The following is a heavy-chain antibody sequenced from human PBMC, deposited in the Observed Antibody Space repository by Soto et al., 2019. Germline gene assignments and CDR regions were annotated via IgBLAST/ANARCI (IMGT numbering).Heavy chain of an antibody. CDR2: ISPQGGST. D-gene: IGHD2-21*01. CDR3: VNMMIARGAFDF. CDR1: GVAFSSYA. Sequence: GGSLRLSCSASGVAFSSYAMHWVRQTPGKGLEYVSAISPQGGSTYYADSVKGRFTISRDDSKNTVYLQMSSLGPDDTAVYYCVNMMIARGAFDFWGQGTLVTVSS. J-gene: IGHJ4*02. V-gene: IGHV3-64D*06.